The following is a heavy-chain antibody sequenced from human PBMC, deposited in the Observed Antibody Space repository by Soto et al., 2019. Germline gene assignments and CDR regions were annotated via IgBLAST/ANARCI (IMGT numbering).Heavy chain of an antibody. Sequence: QVQLVQSGAEVKKPGSSVKVSCKASGGTFSSYAISWVQQAPGQGLEWMGGIIPIFGTANYAQKFQGRVTITADESTSTAYMELSSLRSEDTAVYYCASSPRGGGYCSSTSCFPYGMDVWSQGTTVTVSS. CDR3: ASSPRGGGYCSSTSCFPYGMDV. D-gene: IGHD2-2*01. V-gene: IGHV1-69*01. J-gene: IGHJ6*02. CDR1: GGTFSSYA. CDR2: IIPIFGTA.